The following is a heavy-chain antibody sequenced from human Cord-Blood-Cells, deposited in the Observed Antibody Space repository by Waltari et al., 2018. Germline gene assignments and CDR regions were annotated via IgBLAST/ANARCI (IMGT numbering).Heavy chain of an antibody. Sequence: QVQLQESGPGMGKPSQTLSLTCTVSGGSISSCGYSWSWVRPHPGTGLEGLGYIHYSESTYNNPSLKSRVTISINTSKNHFSLKLSSVSSVDAAVNYWERGVGKSMVRGVIIRGAFDIWGQGTMVTVSS. D-gene: IGHD3-10*01. CDR3: ERGVGKSMVRGVIIRGAFDI. J-gene: IGHJ3*02. V-gene: IGHV4-31*03. CDR1: GGSISSCGYS. CDR2: IHYSEST.